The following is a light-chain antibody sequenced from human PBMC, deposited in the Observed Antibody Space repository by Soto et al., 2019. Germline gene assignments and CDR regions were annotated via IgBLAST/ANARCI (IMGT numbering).Light chain of an antibody. J-gene: IGLJ2*01. CDR2: DVN. CDR1: SSDIGAYNF. Sequence: QSALTQPASVSGSPGQSITISCTGTSSDIGAYNFVSWYQQHPGKAPKLMRYDVNMRPSGVSNRFSGSKSGNTASLTISGLQAEDEADYYCTSWTTSTTMIFGGGTKLTVL. V-gene: IGLV2-14*03. CDR3: TSWTTSTTMI.